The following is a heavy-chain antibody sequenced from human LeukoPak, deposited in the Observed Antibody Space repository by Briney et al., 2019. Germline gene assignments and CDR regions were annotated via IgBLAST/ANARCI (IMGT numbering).Heavy chain of an antibody. D-gene: IGHD2-2*02. CDR3: ARDHRVVPAAIDWFDP. CDR2: IYYSGST. CDR1: DDSISSISFY. J-gene: IGHJ5*02. Sequence: SETLSLTCTVSDDSISSISFYWGWIRQPPGKGLEWIGSIYYSGSTYYNPSLKSRVTISVDTSKNQFSLKLSSVTAADTAVYYCARDHRVVPAAIDWFDPWGQGTLVTVSS. V-gene: IGHV4-39*07.